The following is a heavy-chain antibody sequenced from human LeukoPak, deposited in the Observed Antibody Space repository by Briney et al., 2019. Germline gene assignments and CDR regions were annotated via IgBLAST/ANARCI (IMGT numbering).Heavy chain of an antibody. CDR1: GFTFSNAW. J-gene: IGHJ3*02. D-gene: IGHD2-15*01. Sequence: GGSLRLSCAASGFTFSNAWMSWVRQAPGKGLEWFGRIKSKTDGGTTDYAAPVKGRFTISRDDSKNTLYLQMNSLKTEDTAVYYCTTVSEDTDAFDIWGQGTMVTVSS. V-gene: IGHV3-15*01. CDR3: TTVSEDTDAFDI. CDR2: IKSKTDGGTT.